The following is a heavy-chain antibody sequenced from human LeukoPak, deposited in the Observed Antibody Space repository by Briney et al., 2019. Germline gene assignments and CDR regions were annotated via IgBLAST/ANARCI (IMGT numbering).Heavy chain of an antibody. CDR1: GGSISSSNFY. Sequence: SETLSLTCTVSGGSISSSNFYWGWIRQPPGKGLEWIGSIYYSGSTYYNPSLKSRVTISVDTSKNQFSLKLSSVTAADTAGYYRAAAPGGYWTPIDYWGQGTLVTVSS. J-gene: IGHJ4*02. CDR3: AAAPGGYWTPIDY. D-gene: IGHD2-2*03. CDR2: IYYSGST. V-gene: IGHV4-39*07.